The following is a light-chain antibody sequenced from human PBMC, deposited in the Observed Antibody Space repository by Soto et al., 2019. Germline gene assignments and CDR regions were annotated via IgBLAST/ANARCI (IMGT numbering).Light chain of an antibody. CDR3: SSYAGSNNWV. CDR1: SSDVGDYNY. J-gene: IGLJ3*02. V-gene: IGLV2-8*01. Sequence: QSALTQPPSASGSPGQSVTISCTGTSSDVGDYNYVSWYQQRPGKAPKLMIYEVSKRPSGVPDRFSGSKSGNTASLTVSGLQAEDAADYYCSSYAGSNNWVFGGGTKLTVL. CDR2: EVS.